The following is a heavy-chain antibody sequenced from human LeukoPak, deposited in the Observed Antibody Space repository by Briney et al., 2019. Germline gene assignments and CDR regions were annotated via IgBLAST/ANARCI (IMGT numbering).Heavy chain of an antibody. CDR2: IRSKTHSGAT. CDR1: GFTFGDYA. Sequence: GGSLRLSCTASGFTFGDYAMSWFRQAPGEGLEWLGFIRSKTHSGATEYAASVRGRFTLSRDDSKSIAYLQMNSLKTEDTAMYYCTRGYSYGYHWGQGTLVTVSS. J-gene: IGHJ5*02. V-gene: IGHV3-49*03. D-gene: IGHD5-18*01. CDR3: TRGYSYGYH.